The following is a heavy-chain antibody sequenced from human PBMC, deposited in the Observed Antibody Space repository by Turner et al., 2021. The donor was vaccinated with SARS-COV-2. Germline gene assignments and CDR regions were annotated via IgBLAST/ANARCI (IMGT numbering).Heavy chain of an antibody. CDR1: GFTFNSYG. CDR3: AKVVSPYCSGGSCYSSPADY. Sequence: QVQLVESGGGVVQPGRSLRLSCAVSGFTFNSYGMHWVRQAPGKGLEGVAVISYDGSNKYYADSVKGRFTISRDNSKNTLYLQMNSLRAEDTAVYYCAKVVSPYCSGGSCYSSPADYWGQGSLVTVS. V-gene: IGHV3-30*18. CDR2: ISYDGSNK. J-gene: IGHJ4*02. D-gene: IGHD2-15*01.